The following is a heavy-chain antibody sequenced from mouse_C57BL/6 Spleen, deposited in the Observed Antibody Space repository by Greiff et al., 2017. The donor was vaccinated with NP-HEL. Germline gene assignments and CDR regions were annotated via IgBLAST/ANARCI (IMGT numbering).Heavy chain of an antibody. CDR2: ISSGSSTI. Sequence: EVKLVESGGGLVKPGGSLKLSCAASGFTFSDYGMHWVRQAPEKGLEWVAYISSGSSTIYYADTVKGRFTISRDNAKNTLFLQMTSLRSEDTAMYYCAKAYYGSSLWYFDVWGTGTTVTVSS. CDR3: AKAYYGSSLWYFDV. V-gene: IGHV5-17*01. CDR1: GFTFSDYG. J-gene: IGHJ1*03. D-gene: IGHD1-1*01.